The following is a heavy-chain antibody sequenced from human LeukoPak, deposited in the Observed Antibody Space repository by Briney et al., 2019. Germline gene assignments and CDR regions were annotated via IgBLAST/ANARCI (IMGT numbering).Heavy chain of an antibody. D-gene: IGHD6-19*01. Sequence: PSQTLSLTCTVSGGSISSYYWSWIRQPPGKGLEWIGYIYYSGSTNYNPSLKSRVTISVDTSKNQFSLKLSSVTAADTAVYYCARSAWLVLTHDYWGQGTLVTVSS. J-gene: IGHJ4*02. CDR1: GGSISSYY. CDR2: IYYSGST. CDR3: ARSAWLVLTHDY. V-gene: IGHV4-59*01.